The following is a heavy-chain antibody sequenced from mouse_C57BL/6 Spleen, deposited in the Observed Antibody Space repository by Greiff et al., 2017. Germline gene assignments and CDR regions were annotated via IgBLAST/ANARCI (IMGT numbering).Heavy chain of an antibody. CDR1: GYTFTSYW. Sequence: QVQLQPPGAELVKPGASVKMSCKASGYTFTSYWITWVKQRPGQGLEWIGDIYPGSGSTNYNEKFKSKATLTVDTSSNTAYMQLSSLTSEDSAVYYCARRYDYDWYFDVWGTGTTVTVSS. CDR2: IYPGSGST. V-gene: IGHV1-55*01. D-gene: IGHD2-4*01. CDR3: ARRYDYDWYFDV. J-gene: IGHJ1*03.